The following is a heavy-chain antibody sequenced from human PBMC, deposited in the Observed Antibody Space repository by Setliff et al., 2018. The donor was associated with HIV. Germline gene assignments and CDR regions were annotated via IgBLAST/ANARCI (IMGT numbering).Heavy chain of an antibody. J-gene: IGHJ4*02. V-gene: IGHV3-15*01. CDR1: EISFNNYY. CDR2: IKSKADGGTT. CDR3: TKEKRGSGAYNFDL. Sequence: GGSLRLSCTSSEISFNNYYMTWVRQAPGRGLEWVGRIKSKADGGTTDYAATVKGRFTISRDDSKRMVYLEMNSLTSEDTAMYYCTKEKRGSGAYNFDLWGQGTLVTVSS. D-gene: IGHD5-12*01.